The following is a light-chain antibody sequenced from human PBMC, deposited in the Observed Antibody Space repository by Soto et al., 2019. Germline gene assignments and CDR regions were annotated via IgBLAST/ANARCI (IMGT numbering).Light chain of an antibody. J-gene: IGKJ4*01. CDR2: GAS. V-gene: IGKV3D-15*03. CDR3: QQYNIWPLT. CDR1: QTVRDN. Sequence: EIVMTQSPATLSVSPGERATLSCRASQTVRDNLAWYQQKPGQAPRLLIYGASIRATGIPARFSGSGSGTEFTLTIDTLQSEEFAVYYCQQYNIWPLTFGGGTKVEIK.